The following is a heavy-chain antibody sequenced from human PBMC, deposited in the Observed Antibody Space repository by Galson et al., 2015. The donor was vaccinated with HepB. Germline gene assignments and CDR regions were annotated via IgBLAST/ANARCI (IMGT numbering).Heavy chain of an antibody. V-gene: IGHV3-33*01. CDR2: IWYDGSNK. Sequence: SLRLSCAASGFTFSSYGMHWVRQAPGKGLEWVAVIWYDGSNKYYADSVKGRFTISRDNSKNTLYLQMNSLRAEDTAVYYCARDGDLFRSYFDYWGQGTTVTVSS. D-gene: IGHD4-17*01. CDR3: ARDGDLFRSYFDY. J-gene: IGHJ4*03. CDR1: GFTFSSYG.